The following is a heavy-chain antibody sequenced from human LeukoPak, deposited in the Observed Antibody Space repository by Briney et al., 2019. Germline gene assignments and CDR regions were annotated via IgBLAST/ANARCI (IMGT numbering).Heavy chain of an antibody. Sequence: GGSLRLSCAASGFTFSSYAMHWVRQAPGKGLEWVAVISYDGSNKYYADSVKGRFTISRDNSKNTLYLQMNSLRAEDTAVYYCAKEVYKWELLRVGAFDIWGQGTMVTVSS. CDR3: AKEVYKWELLRVGAFDI. D-gene: IGHD1-26*01. J-gene: IGHJ3*02. CDR2: ISYDGSNK. V-gene: IGHV3-30*04. CDR1: GFTFSSYA.